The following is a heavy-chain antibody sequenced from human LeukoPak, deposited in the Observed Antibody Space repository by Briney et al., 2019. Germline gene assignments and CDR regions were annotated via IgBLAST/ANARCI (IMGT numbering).Heavy chain of an antibody. CDR2: IYSVGDT. J-gene: IGHJ4*02. CDR3: AKDQGYYYGHSLDY. D-gene: IGHD5-18*01. Sequence: GGSLRLSCTASGFTVSSNCMSWVRQAPGKGLEWVSLIYSVGDTYYADSVKGRFTISRDISRNTLFLQMSSLRVEDTAVYYCAKDQGYYYGHSLDYWGQGTLVTVSS. CDR1: GFTVSSNC. V-gene: IGHV3-66*02.